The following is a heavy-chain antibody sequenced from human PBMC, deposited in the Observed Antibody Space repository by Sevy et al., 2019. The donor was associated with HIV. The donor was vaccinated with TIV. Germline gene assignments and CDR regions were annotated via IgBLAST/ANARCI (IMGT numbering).Heavy chain of an antibody. D-gene: IGHD3-22*01. CDR3: AKRERSYYDSSGNYDAFDV. V-gene: IGHV3-33*03. CDR1: GFDFSTYD. CDR2: ISFDGSDK. J-gene: IGHJ3*01. Sequence: GGSLRLSCAASGFDFSTYDMHWVRQAPGKGLEWVAFISFDGSDKWYGDSVKGRFTISRDNSKNTLYVQMNTLGDEDTAVYDCAKRERSYYDSSGNYDAFDVWGQGTLVTVSS.